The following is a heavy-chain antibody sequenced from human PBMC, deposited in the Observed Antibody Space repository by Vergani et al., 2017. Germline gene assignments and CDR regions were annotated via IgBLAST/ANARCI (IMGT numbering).Heavy chain of an antibody. CDR2: IWYDGSNK. CDR3: ARDLFGYSSGWETFDY. CDR1: GFTFSSYG. V-gene: IGHV3-33*01. Sequence: QVQLVESGGGVVQPGRSLRLSCAASGFTFSSYGMHWVRQAPGKGLEWVAVIWYDGSNKYYADSVKGRFTISRDNSKNTLYLQMNSLRAEDTAVYYCARDLFGYSSGWETFDYWGQGTLVTVSS. D-gene: IGHD6-19*01. J-gene: IGHJ4*02.